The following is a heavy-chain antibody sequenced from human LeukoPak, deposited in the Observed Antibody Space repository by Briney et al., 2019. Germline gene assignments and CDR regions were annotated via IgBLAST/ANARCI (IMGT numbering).Heavy chain of an antibody. Sequence: PGGSLRLSCAASGFTFSSYAMTWVRQAPGKGLEWVSTISATSGRISYAASVSGRSTISRDNSKNTLYLEMNSLRDEDTAVYYCAKDPAAVFASSAWNRVFYFDYWGRGTLVTVSS. CDR3: AKDPAAVFASSAWNRVFYFDY. CDR2: ISATSGRI. J-gene: IGHJ4*02. CDR1: GFTFSSYA. V-gene: IGHV3-23*01. D-gene: IGHD1/OR15-1a*01.